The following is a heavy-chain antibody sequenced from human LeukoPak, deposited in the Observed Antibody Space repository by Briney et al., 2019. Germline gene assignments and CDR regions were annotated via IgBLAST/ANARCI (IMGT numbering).Heavy chain of an antibody. CDR3: ARQVAAADYYYYYGMDV. D-gene: IGHD6-13*01. CDR1: GGSISSYY. Sequence: SETLSLTCTVSGGSISSYYWSWIRQPPGKGLEWIGYIYYSGSTNYNPSLKSRVTISVDTSKNQFSLKLSSVTAADTAVYYCARQVAAADYYYYYGMDVWGQGTTVTVSS. J-gene: IGHJ6*02. V-gene: IGHV4-59*01. CDR2: IYYSGST.